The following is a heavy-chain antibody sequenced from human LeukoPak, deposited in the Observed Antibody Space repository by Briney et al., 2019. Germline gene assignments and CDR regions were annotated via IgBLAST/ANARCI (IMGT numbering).Heavy chain of an antibody. J-gene: IGHJ4*02. Sequence: GESLKISCSGSRNIFANYWIAWVRQMPGKGLEWMGIIYPGDSDTRYSPSFQGQVTISADKSISTAYLQWSSLKASDTAMYYCARPSSSGWSPFDYWGQGTLVTVSS. CDR3: ARPSSSGWSPFDY. CDR1: RNIFANYW. V-gene: IGHV5-51*01. CDR2: IYPGDSDT. D-gene: IGHD6-19*01.